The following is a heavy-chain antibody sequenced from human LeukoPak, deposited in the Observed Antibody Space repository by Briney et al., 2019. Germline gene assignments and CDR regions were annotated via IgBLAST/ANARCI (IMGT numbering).Heavy chain of an antibody. CDR3: ASGYSHRRFFDY. CDR2: FYYSGST. J-gene: IGHJ4*02. CDR1: GGSISSSSNY. D-gene: IGHD3-22*01. Sequence: SETLSLTCTVSGGSISSSSNYWGWIRQPPGKGLEWIGNFYYSGSTYYNPSLKSRVTISVDTSKNQFSLKLSSVTAADTAVYYCASGYSHRRFFDYWGQGTLVTVSS. V-gene: IGHV4-39*01.